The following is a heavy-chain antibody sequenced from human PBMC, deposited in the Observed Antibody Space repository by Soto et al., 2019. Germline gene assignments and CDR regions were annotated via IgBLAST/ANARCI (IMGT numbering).Heavy chain of an antibody. D-gene: IGHD3-22*01. Sequence: QVQLVQSGAEVKKPGASVKVSCKASGYTFTSYDINWVRQATGQGLERMGWMNPNSGNTGYAQKFQGRVTMTRNTSISTAYMELSSLRSEDTAVYYCARSGRDYYDSSGYYDAFDIWGQGTMVTVSS. V-gene: IGHV1-8*01. J-gene: IGHJ3*02. CDR3: ARSGRDYYDSSGYYDAFDI. CDR1: GYTFTSYD. CDR2: MNPNSGNT.